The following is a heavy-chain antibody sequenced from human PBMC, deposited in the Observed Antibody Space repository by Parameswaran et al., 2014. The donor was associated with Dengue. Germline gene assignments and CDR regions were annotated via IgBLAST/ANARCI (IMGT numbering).Heavy chain of an antibody. Sequence: WVRQAPGQGPEWMGLINPSSGDTFFAHNFQGRVTMTRDTSTSTVYVELSSLRSDDTAVYFCARVNPTGTTWDYFDSWGQGTLVTVSS. V-gene: IGHV1-46*01. CDR2: INPSSGDT. D-gene: IGHD1-1*01. J-gene: IGHJ4*02. CDR3: ARVNPTGTTWDYFDS.